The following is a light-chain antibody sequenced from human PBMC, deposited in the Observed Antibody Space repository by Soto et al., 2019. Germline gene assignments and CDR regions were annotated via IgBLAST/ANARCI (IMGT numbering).Light chain of an antibody. V-gene: IGKV1-5*01. Sequence: DIQMTQSPSTLSASVGDRVTITCRASQSISRWLAWYQQKPGKAPKVLIWDASSLQRGVPSRFSGSGSGTEFTLTISSLQPDDVATYYCQQYNDYSTWTFGQGTKVEIK. CDR2: DAS. J-gene: IGKJ1*01. CDR3: QQYNDYSTWT. CDR1: QSISRW.